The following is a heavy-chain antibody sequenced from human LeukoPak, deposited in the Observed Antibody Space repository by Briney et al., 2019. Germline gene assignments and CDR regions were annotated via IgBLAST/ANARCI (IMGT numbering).Heavy chain of an antibody. V-gene: IGHV4-34*01. CDR3: AKALVAGSQSYWFDP. Sequence: SETLSLTCAVYGGSFSGYYWSWIRQPPGKGLEWIGEINHTGSTNYNPSLKSRVTISVDTSKNQFSLNLSSVTAADTAVYYCAKALVAGSQSYWFDPWGQGTLVTVSS. J-gene: IGHJ5*02. CDR1: GGSFSGYY. CDR2: INHTGST. D-gene: IGHD6-19*01.